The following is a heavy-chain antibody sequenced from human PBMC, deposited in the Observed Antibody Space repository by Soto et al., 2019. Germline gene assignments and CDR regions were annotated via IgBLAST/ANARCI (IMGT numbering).Heavy chain of an antibody. J-gene: IGHJ5*02. CDR1: GGSISSSSYY. Sequence: NPSETLSLTCTVSGGSISSSSYYWGWIRQPPGKGLEWIGSIYYSGSTYYNPSLKSRVTISVDTSKDQFSLKLSSVTAADTAVYYCARPIAEGFDPWGQGTLVTVSS. CDR3: ARPIAEGFDP. V-gene: IGHV4-39*01. CDR2: IYYSGST. D-gene: IGHD2-15*01.